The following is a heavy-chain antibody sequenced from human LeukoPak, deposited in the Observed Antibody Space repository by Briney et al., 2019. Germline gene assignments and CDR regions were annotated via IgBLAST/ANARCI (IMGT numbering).Heavy chain of an antibody. J-gene: IGHJ4*02. CDR2: ISSSRYI. CDR3: ARADWDTAMIDY. CDR1: GFTFSSYS. D-gene: IGHD5-18*01. V-gene: IGHV3-21*01. Sequence: GGSLRLSCAASGFTFSSYSMNWVRQAPGKGLEWVSSISSSRYIYYADSVKGRFTISRDNAENSLYLQMNSLRAEDTAVYYCARADWDTAMIDYWGQGTLVTVSS.